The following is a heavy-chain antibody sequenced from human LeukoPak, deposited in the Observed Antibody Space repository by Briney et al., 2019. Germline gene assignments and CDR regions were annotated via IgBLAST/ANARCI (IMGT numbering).Heavy chain of an antibody. CDR1: GGTFSSYA. D-gene: IGHD2-2*01. Sequence: SVKVSCKASGGTFSSYAISWVRQAPGQGLEWMGGIIPIFGTANYAQKFQGRVTITADESTSTAYMELSSLRSEDTAVYYCARELPSSSTSCDFDYWGQGTLVTVSS. CDR3: ARELPSSSTSCDFDY. V-gene: IGHV1-69*13. CDR2: IIPIFGTA. J-gene: IGHJ4*02.